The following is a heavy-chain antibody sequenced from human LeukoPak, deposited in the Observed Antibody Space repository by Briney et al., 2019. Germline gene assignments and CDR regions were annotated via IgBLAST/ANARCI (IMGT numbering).Heavy chain of an antibody. CDR1: GCSISSYY. J-gene: IGHJ3*02. CDR3: ARLTYSSGWYKGDAFDI. CDR2: IYYSGST. Sequence: PSETLSLTCTVSGCSISSYYWSWIRQPPGKGLEWIGYIYYSGSTNYNPSLKSRVTISVDTSKNQFSLKLSSVTAADTAVYYCARLTYSSGWYKGDAFDIWGQGTMVTVSS. D-gene: IGHD6-19*01. V-gene: IGHV4-59*01.